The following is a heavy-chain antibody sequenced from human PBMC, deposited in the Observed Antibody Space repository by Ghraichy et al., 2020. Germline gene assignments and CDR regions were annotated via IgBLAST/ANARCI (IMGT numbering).Heavy chain of an antibody. J-gene: IGHJ6*02. CDR3: ARARATFDFWSGYDYYYYGMDV. CDR1: GGSVSSGSYY. V-gene: IGHV4-61*01. Sequence: GSLRLSCTVSGGSVSSGSYYWSWIRQPPGKGLEWIGYIYYSGSTNYNPSLKSRVTISVDTSKNQFSLKLSSVTAADTAVYYCARARATFDFWSGYDYYYYGMDVWGQGTTVTVSS. CDR2: IYYSGST. D-gene: IGHD3-3*01.